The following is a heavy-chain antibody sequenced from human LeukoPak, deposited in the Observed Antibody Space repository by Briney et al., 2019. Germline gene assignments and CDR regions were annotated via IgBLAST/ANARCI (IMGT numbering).Heavy chain of an antibody. CDR2: IYTSGST. CDR3: TRAKVPLVRAFDI. D-gene: IGHD2-21*01. J-gene: IGHJ3*02. Sequence: SETLSLACTVSGGSISSYYWSWIQQHAGKGLEWIGRIYTSGSTNYNPSLKSRVTMSVDTSKNQFSLKLSSVTAADTAVYYCTRAKVPLVRAFDIWGQGTMVTVSS. V-gene: IGHV4-4*07. CDR1: GGSISSYY.